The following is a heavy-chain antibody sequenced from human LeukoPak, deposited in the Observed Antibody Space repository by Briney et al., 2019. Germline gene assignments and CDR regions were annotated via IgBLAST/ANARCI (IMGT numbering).Heavy chain of an antibody. V-gene: IGHV1-69*05. D-gene: IGHD6-13*01. CDR2: IIPIFGTA. J-gene: IGHJ3*02. Sequence: ASVKVSCKASGGIFSSYAISWVRQAPGQGLEWMGGIIPIFGTANYAQKFQGRVTITTDESTSTAYMELSSLRSEDTAVYYCARGPNEFMAAAGTEGAFDIWGQGTMVTVSS. CDR3: ARGPNEFMAAAGTEGAFDI. CDR1: GGIFSSYA.